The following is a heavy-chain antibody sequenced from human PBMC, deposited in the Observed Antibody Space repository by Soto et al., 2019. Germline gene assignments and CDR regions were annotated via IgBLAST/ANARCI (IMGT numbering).Heavy chain of an antibody. V-gene: IGHV4-31*03. CDR1: GVSISSGGSY. J-gene: IGHJ6*02. D-gene: IGHD2-21*01. CDR3: ARAGGIVAAINYYGLDV. CDR2: SYYIGSS. Sequence: TLSLTCTVSGVSISSGGSYWTWIRQRPGKGLEWIGYSYYIGSSYYNPSLQSRVTISVDTSKNQVSLKLSSVTAADTAVYYCARAGGIVAAINYYGLDVWGHGATVTVSS.